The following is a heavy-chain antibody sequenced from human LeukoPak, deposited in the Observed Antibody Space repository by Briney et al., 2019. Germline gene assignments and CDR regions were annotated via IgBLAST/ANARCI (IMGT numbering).Heavy chain of an antibody. D-gene: IGHD2-2*02. CDR1: GFTFSSYG. Sequence: GGSLRLSCAASGFTFSSYGMHWVRQAPGKGLEWVAVIWYGGSNKYYADSVKGRFTISRDNSKNTLYLQMNSLRAEDTAVYYCAKDRRRYCSSTSCYTYGFDYWGQGTLVTVSS. CDR3: AKDRRRYCSSTSCYTYGFDY. CDR2: IWYGGSNK. J-gene: IGHJ4*02. V-gene: IGHV3-30*02.